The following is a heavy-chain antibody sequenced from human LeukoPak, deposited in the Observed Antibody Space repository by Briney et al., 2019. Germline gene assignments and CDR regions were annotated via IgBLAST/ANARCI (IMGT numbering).Heavy chain of an antibody. CDR1: GFTFSSYG. CDR3: AKDTGRVAGVQWAFDI. J-gene: IGHJ3*02. V-gene: IGHV3-30*18. Sequence: GGSLRLSCAASGFTFSSYGMHWVRQAPGKGLEWVAVISYDGSNKYYADSVKGRFTISRDNSKNTLYLQMNSLRAEDTAVYYCAKDTGRVAGVQWAFDIWGQGTMVTVSS. CDR2: ISYDGSNK. D-gene: IGHD6-19*01.